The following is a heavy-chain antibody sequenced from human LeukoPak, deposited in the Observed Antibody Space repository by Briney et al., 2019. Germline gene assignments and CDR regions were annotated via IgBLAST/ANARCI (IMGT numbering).Heavy chain of an antibody. V-gene: IGHV1-18*01. J-gene: IGHJ3*02. CDR2: ISAYNGNT. CDR1: GYTFTSYG. CDR3: ARDDSSGWYGRAFDI. Sequence: GASVKVSCKASGYTFTSYGISWVRQAPGQGLEWMGWISAYNGNTNYAQKLQGRVTMTTDTSTSTAYMELRSLRSDDTAVYYRARDDSSGWYGRAFDIWGQGTMVTVSS. D-gene: IGHD6-19*01.